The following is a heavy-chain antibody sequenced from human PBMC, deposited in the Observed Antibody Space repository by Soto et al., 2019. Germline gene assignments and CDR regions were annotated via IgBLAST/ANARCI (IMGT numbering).Heavy chain of an antibody. CDR1: GYTFTGCY. J-gene: IGHJ6*02. CDR3: ARSQVLCFGESKYGMDV. Sequence: ASVKFSCKTAGYTFTGCYMHWVRQAPGQGLEWMGWINPNSDGTNYAQKFQGWVTMTRDTSISTAYMELSRLRSGDTAVYYCARSQVLCFGESKYGMDVWGQGTTVTVSS. D-gene: IGHD3-10*01. CDR2: INPNSDGT. V-gene: IGHV1-2*04.